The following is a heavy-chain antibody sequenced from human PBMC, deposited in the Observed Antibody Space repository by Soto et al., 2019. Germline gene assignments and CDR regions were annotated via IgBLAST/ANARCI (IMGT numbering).Heavy chain of an antibody. V-gene: IGHV4-59*12. Sequence: PSETLSLTCTVSGGSISSYYWSWVRQPPGKGLEWIGYIYYNGNTNYNPSLKSRVTISVDTSKNQFSLKLSSVTAADTAVYYCARAHCSGGICYSVQHWFDPWGQGTLVTVSS. CDR3: ARAHCSGGICYSVQHWFDP. J-gene: IGHJ5*02. D-gene: IGHD2-15*01. CDR2: IYYNGNT. CDR1: GGSISSYY.